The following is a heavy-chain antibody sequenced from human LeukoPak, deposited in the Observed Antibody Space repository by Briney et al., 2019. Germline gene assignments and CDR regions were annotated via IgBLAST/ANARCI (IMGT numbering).Heavy chain of an antibody. Sequence: SETLSLTCAVYGGSFSGYYWSWIRQPPGKGLEWIGEINHSGSTNYNPSLKSRVTISVDTSKNQFSLKLSSVTAADTAVYYCARRRLYNGRHPRGFDYWGQGTLVTVSS. CDR2: INHSGST. J-gene: IGHJ4*02. D-gene: IGHD1-26*01. CDR1: GGSFSGYY. V-gene: IGHV4-34*01. CDR3: ARRRLYNGRHPRGFDY.